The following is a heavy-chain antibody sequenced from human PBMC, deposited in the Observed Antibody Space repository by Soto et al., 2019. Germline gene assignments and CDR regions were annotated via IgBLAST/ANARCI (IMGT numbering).Heavy chain of an antibody. D-gene: IGHD2-21*02. Sequence: QVQLVQSGAEVKKPGASVKVSCKASGYTFTSYGISWVRQAPGQGLEWMGWISAYNGNTNYAQKLQGRVTMTTDTSTSTAYMELRSVRSDDTALYYCAREEEVGDWENYYYYGMDVWGQGTTVTVSS. CDR2: ISAYNGNT. J-gene: IGHJ6*02. CDR3: AREEEVGDWENYYYYGMDV. CDR1: GYTFTSYG. V-gene: IGHV1-18*01.